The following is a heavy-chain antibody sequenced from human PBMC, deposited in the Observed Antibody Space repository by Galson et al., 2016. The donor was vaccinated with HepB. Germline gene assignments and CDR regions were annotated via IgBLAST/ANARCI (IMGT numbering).Heavy chain of an antibody. V-gene: IGHV3-23*01. J-gene: IGHJ4*02. CDR1: AFTFSCYT. Sequence: SLRLSCAASAFTFSCYTMSWIRQAPGKGLEWVSALSGNSDDSYYADSIMGRFTISRDNSKNTLYLQMNSLRAEDTAIYYCSKEIPVSGSPPFDYWGQGTLVTVSS. CDR3: SKEIPVSGSPPFDY. CDR2: LSGNSDDS. D-gene: IGHD6-19*01.